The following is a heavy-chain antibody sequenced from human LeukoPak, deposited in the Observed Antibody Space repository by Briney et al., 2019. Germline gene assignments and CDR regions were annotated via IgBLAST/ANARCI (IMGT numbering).Heavy chain of an antibody. CDR1: GFTFSSYS. J-gene: IGHJ4*02. CDR2: ISSSSSYI. Sequence: PGGSLRLSCAASGFTFSSYSMNWDRQAPGKGLEWVSSISSSSSYIFYADSVKGRFTISRDNAKNSLYLQMHSLRAEDTAVYYCARDLDGYNYALEYWGQGTLVTVSS. CDR3: ARDLDGYNYALEY. V-gene: IGHV3-21*01. D-gene: IGHD5-24*01.